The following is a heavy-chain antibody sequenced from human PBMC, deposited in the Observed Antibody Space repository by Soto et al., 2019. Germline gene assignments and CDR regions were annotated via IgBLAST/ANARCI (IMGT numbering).Heavy chain of an antibody. CDR2: IYYSGST. CDR3: ARDRGCSSRFRYHHHGMDV. J-gene: IGHJ6*04. Sequence: QVQLQESGPGLVKPSQTLSLTCTVSGGSISSGGYYWSWIRQHPGKGLEWIVNIYYSGSTYYNPCLNHGVTMSVTPSKIQYAQTQSSVTAADTAVYYCARDRGCSSRFRYHHHGMDVWGEGTTVTVSS. D-gene: IGHD6-6*01. V-gene: IGHV4-31*03. CDR1: GGSISSGGYY.